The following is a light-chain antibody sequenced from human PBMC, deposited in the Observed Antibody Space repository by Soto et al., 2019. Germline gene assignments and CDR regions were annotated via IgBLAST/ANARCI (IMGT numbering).Light chain of an antibody. J-gene: IGKJ2*01. Sequence: DIVLTQSPATLSLSPGERATLSCGASQSVSSTNLAWYQQKPGLAPRLLIYDASSRATGIPDRFSGSGSGTDFTLTISRLEPEDFAVYYCQQYGSSPFTFGQGTKLEIK. CDR3: QQYGSSPFT. CDR1: QSVSSTN. CDR2: DAS. V-gene: IGKV3D-20*01.